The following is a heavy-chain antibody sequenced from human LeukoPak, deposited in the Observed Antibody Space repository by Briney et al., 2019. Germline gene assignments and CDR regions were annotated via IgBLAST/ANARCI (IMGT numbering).Heavy chain of an antibody. CDR3: ARGVVGVQDAFDI. V-gene: IGHV1-8*03. CDR1: GYTFTSYD. D-gene: IGHD1-26*01. CDR2: MNPNSGNT. J-gene: IGHJ3*02. Sequence: ASVKVSCKASGYTFTSYDINWVRQATGQGLEWMGWMNPNSGNTGYAQKFQGRVTITAGTSTNTVYMELSSLRSEDTAVYYCARGVVGVQDAFDIWGQGTMVTVSS.